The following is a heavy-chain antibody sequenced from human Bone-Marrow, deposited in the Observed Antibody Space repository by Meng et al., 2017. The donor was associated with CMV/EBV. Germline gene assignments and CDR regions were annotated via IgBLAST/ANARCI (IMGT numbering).Heavy chain of an antibody. J-gene: IGHJ4*02. CDR2: ISSSSSYI. V-gene: IGHV3-21*01. Sequence: SGFTFSSYSMNWVRQAPGKGLEWVSSISSSSSYIYYADSVKGRFTISRDNAKNSLYLQMNSLRAEDTAVYYCARDPVGVYSSSWYSFDYWGQGTLVTVS. D-gene: IGHD6-13*01. CDR1: GFTFSSYS. CDR3: ARDPVGVYSSSWYSFDY.